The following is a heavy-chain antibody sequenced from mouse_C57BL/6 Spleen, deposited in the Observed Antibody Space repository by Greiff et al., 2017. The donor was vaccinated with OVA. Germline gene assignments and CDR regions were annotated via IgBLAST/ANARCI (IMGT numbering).Heavy chain of an antibody. D-gene: IGHD1-1*01. CDR1: GYTFTSYW. J-gene: IGHJ2*01. CDR3: ARWPTVVATGDY. V-gene: IGHV1-50*01. CDR2: IDPSDSYT. Sequence: QVQLQQPGAELVKPGASVKLSCKASGYTFTSYWMQWVKQRPGQGLEWIGEIDPSDSYTNYNQKFKGKATLTVDTSSSTAYMQLSSLTSEDSAVYYCARWPTVVATGDYWGQGTTLTVSS.